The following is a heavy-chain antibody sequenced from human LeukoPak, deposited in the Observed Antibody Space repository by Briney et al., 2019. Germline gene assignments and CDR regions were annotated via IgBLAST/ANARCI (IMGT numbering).Heavy chain of an antibody. CDR3: AKEPRGAIYYYGMDV. J-gene: IGHJ6*02. Sequence: GRSLRLSCAASGFTFDDYAMLWVRQAPGKGLEWVSGISWNSGSIGYADSVKGRFTISRDNAKNSLYLQMNSLRAEDTALYYCAKEPRGAIYYYGMDVWGQGTTVTVSS. CDR1: GFTFDDYA. CDR2: ISWNSGSI. D-gene: IGHD1-26*01. V-gene: IGHV3-9*01.